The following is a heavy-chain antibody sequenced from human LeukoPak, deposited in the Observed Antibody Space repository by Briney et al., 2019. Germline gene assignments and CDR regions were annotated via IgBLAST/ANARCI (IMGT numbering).Heavy chain of an antibody. Sequence: GASVKVSCKASGYTFTGYYMHWVRQAPGQGLEWMGWINPISGGTNYAQKFQGRVTMTRDTSISTAYMELSRLRSDDTAVYYCARDSKYYYGMDVWGQGTTVTVSS. CDR3: ARDSKYYYGMDV. J-gene: IGHJ6*02. CDR1: GYTFTGYY. CDR2: INPISGGT. V-gene: IGHV1-2*02.